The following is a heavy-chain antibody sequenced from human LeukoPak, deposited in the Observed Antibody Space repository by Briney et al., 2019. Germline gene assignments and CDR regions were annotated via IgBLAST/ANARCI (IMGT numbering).Heavy chain of an antibody. J-gene: IGHJ6*04. Sequence: GRSMRLSCAASGFTFSSYWMHWVRQAPGKGLVWVSRINSDGSSTSYADSVKGRFTISRDNAKNTLYLKMNSLRAEDTAVYYCARDYYYYGMDVWGKGNTVTVSS. CDR3: ARDYYYYGMDV. V-gene: IGHV3-74*01. CDR2: INSDGSST. CDR1: GFTFSSYW.